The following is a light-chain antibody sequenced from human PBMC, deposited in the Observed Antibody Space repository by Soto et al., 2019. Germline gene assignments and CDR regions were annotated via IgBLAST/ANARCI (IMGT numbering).Light chain of an antibody. CDR3: MQGTPLPET. V-gene: IGKV2-30*02. CDR2: KVS. CDR1: QSLVHSDGNTY. J-gene: IGKJ2*01. Sequence: DVVMTQSPLSLPVTLGQPASMSCRASQSLVHSDGNTYLSWFQQRPGQSPRRLTYKVSNRDSGVPGRISGRGVGTDFHMEIRRVEAEDCWVYYCMQGTPLPETFGPGNKLEIK.